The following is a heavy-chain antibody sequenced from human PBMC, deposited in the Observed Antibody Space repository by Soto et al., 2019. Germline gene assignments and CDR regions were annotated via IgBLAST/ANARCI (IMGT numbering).Heavy chain of an antibody. CDR2: IYHSGST. Sequence: QVQLQESGPGLVKPSQTLSLTCTVSGGSINSGDYYWSWIRQPPGKGLEWIGYIYHSGSTHYNPSLKSRVTISVDTSKNQFSLRLSSVTAADTAVYYCASDPGYGDYAPRYWGQGTLVTVAS. CDR3: ASDPGYGDYAPRY. D-gene: IGHD4-17*01. J-gene: IGHJ4*02. V-gene: IGHV4-30-4*01. CDR1: GGSINSGDYY.